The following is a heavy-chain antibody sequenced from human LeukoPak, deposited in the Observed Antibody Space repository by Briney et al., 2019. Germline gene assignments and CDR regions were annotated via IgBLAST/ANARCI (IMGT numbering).Heavy chain of an antibody. D-gene: IGHD3-22*01. CDR2: ISGSGGST. V-gene: IGHV3-23*01. CDR3: AKALERHYYDSSGYYSYYFDY. Sequence: GGSLRLSCTGSGFTFGDYAMSWVRQAPGKGLEWVSAISGSGGSTYYADSVKGRFTISRDNSKNTLYLQMNSLRAEDTAVYYCAKALERHYYDSSGYYSYYFDYWGQGTLVTVSS. CDR1: GFTFGDYA. J-gene: IGHJ4*02.